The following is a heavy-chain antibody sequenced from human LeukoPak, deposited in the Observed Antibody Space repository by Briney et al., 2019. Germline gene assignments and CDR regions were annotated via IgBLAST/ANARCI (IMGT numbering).Heavy chain of an antibody. V-gene: IGHV3-30*04. CDR2: ISFDGRDK. Sequence: GGSLRLSCAASGFTLNSYIMHWVRQAPGKGLEWVALISFDGRDKQYADSVKGRFTISKDNSKNTLYLQMNSLSGDDTSMYFCARACGGLIDYWGQGTLVTVSS. CDR3: ARACGGLIDY. CDR1: GFTLNSYI. J-gene: IGHJ4*02. D-gene: IGHD2-21*01.